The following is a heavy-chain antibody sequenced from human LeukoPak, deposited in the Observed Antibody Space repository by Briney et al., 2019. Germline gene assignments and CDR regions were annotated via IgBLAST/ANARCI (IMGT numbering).Heavy chain of an antibody. CDR2: ITGSSGST. V-gene: IGHV3-23*01. CDR3: AKKRSSGPGDFDL. D-gene: IGHD6-19*01. J-gene: IGHJ2*01. Sequence: GGSLRLSCAASGFTFSNYAMSWVRQAPGKGLEWVSAITGSSGSTYYADSVRGRFTISRDNPKNTLYLQMNSLRAEDTAVYYCAKKRSSGPGDFDLWGRGTLVTVSS. CDR1: GFTFSNYA.